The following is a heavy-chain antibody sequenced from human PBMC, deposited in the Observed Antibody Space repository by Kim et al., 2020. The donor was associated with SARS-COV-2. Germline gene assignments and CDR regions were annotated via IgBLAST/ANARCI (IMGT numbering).Heavy chain of an antibody. D-gene: IGHD3-10*01. CDR2: IYYSGST. J-gene: IGHJ4*01. CDR1: GGSISSGGYY. CDR3: ARDRGGYLASGSYYTFDY. V-gene: IGHV4-31*03. Sequence: SETLSLTCTVSGGSISSGGYYWSWIRQHPGKGLEWIGYIYYSGSTYYNPSLKSRVTISVDTSKNQFSLKLSSVTAADTAVYYCARDRGGYLASGSYYTFDYWGHGTLVTVSS.